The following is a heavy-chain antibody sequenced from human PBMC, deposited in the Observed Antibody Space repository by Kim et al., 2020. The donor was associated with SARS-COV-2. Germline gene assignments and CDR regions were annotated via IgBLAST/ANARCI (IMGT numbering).Heavy chain of an antibody. CDR1: GFSFDDFA. D-gene: IGHD6-13*01. J-gene: IGHJ4*02. CDR3: VKADVAAGTDFYFNL. Sequence: GGSLRLSCAAAGFSFDDFAMHWVRQAPGKGLEWVSSVSSNSYTIRYADSVQGRFIVSRDNAEKSLHLQMNSLRVQDTALYFCVKADVAAGTDFYFNLWGQGTLVTVSS. CDR2: VSSNSYTI. V-gene: IGHV3-9*01.